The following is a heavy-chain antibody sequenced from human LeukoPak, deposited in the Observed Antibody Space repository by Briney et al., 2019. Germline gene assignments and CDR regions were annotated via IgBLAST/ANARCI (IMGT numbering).Heavy chain of an antibody. D-gene: IGHD5-12*01. V-gene: IGHV3-30*18. CDR1: GFTFSSYG. CDR2: ISYDGSNK. Sequence: GGSLRLSCAASGFTFSSYGMPWVRQAPGKGLEWVAVISYDGSNKYYADSVKGRFTISRDNSKNTLYLQMNSLRAEDTAVYYCAKAGLGYSGYDPDFDYWGQGTLVTVSS. J-gene: IGHJ4*02. CDR3: AKAGLGYSGYDPDFDY.